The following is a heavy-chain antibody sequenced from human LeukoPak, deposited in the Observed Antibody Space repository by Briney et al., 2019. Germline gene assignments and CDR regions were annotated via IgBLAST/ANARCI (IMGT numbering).Heavy chain of an antibody. J-gene: IGHJ3*02. CDR1: GYTFTSYG. Sequence: ASAKVSCKASGYTFTSYGISWVRQAPGQGLEWMGWISAYNGNTNYAQKLQGRGTMTTETSTSTAYMELTSLRSDDTAVYYCARGPGIAHAFDIWGQGTMVTVSS. CDR2: ISAYNGNT. D-gene: IGHD2-21*01. CDR3: ARGPGIAHAFDI. V-gene: IGHV1-18*01.